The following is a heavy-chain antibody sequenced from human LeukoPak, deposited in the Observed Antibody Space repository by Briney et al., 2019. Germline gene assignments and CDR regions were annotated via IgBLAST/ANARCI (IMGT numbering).Heavy chain of an antibody. D-gene: IGHD4-17*01. V-gene: IGHV1-8*03. Sequence: GASVKVSCKTSGYTFTTYHINWVRQATGQGLEWLGWMNPYNGDRGYAQKLQGRLSITSDTSISTAYMELSSLKSDDTAIYFCARTTSLTASGYDCWGQGTLVTVSS. CDR2: MNPYNGDR. CDR3: ARTTSLTASGYDC. J-gene: IGHJ4*02. CDR1: GYTFTTYH.